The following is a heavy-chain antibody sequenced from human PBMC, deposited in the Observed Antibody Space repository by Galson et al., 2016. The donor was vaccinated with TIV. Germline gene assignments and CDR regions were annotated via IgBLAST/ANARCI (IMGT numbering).Heavy chain of an antibody. CDR1: GGTFSSNI. CDR3: ATFAACGGDCYYFDY. J-gene: IGHJ4*02. D-gene: IGHD2-21*02. Sequence: SVKVSCKASGGTFSSNIINWIRQAPGQGLEWMGGIIPHVGIANYAQRLKGRVTITADKSTNTAYMELGSLRSEDTAMYNCATFAACGGDCYYFDYWGQGTLVTVSS. CDR2: IIPHVGIA. V-gene: IGHV1-69*10.